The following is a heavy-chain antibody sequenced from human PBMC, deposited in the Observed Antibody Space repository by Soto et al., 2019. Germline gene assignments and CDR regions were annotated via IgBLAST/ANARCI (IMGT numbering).Heavy chain of an antibody. D-gene: IGHD4-17*01. CDR2: IIPIFGTA. V-gene: IGHV1-69*06. CDR3: ARDDYGGNQGVEWFDP. J-gene: IGHJ5*02. CDR1: GGTFSSYA. Sequence: SVKVSGKASGGTFSSYAISWVRQAPGQGLEWMGGIIPIFGTANYAQKFQGRVTITADKSTSTAYMELSSLRSEDTAVYYCARDDYGGNQGVEWFDPWGQGTLVTVSS.